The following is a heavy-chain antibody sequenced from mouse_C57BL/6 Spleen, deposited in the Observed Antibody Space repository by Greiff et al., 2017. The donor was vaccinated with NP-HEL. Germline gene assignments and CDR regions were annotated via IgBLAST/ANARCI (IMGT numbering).Heavy chain of an antibody. Sequence: VKLQESGAELVRPGASVTLSCKASGYTFTDYEMHWVKQTPVHGLEWIGAIDPETGGTAYNQKFKGKAILTADKSSSTAYMELRSLTSEDSAVYYCTRYGNYVFMDYWGQGTSVTVSS. J-gene: IGHJ4*01. D-gene: IGHD2-1*01. CDR1: GYTFTDYE. CDR2: IDPETGGT. CDR3: TRYGNYVFMDY. V-gene: IGHV1-15*01.